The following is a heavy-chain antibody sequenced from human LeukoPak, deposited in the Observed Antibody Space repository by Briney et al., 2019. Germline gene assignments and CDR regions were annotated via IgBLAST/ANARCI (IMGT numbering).Heavy chain of an antibody. D-gene: IGHD6-6*01. CDR1: GGSISGYY. V-gene: IGHV4-59*01. CDR3: ARDSYEGIAARPGHNWFDP. J-gene: IGHJ5*02. CDR2: IYYSGST. Sequence: PSETLSLTCAVSGGSISGYYWSWIRQPPGKGLEWIGYIYYSGSTNYNPSLKSRVTISVDTSKNQFSLKLSSVTAADTAVYYCARDSYEGIAARPGHNWFDPWGQGTLVTVSS.